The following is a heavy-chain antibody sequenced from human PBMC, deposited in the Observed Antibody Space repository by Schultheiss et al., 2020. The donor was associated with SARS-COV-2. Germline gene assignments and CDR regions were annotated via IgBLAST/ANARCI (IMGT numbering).Heavy chain of an antibody. Sequence: SETLSLTCAVSGYSISSGYYWGWIRQHPGKGLEWIGYIYHSGSTNYNPSLKSRVTISVHTSKNQFSLKLSSVTAADTAVYYCARGVVAFDIWGQGTMVTVSS. V-gene: IGHV4-38-2*01. CDR2: IYHSGST. J-gene: IGHJ3*02. CDR3: ARGVVAFDI. D-gene: IGHD2-15*01. CDR1: GYSISSGYY.